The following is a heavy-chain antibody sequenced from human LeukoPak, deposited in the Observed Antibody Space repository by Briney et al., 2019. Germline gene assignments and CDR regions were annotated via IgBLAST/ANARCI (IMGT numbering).Heavy chain of an antibody. CDR1: GYSFSSYW. Sequence: GESLKISCKGSGYSFSSYWIGWGRQMPGKGLEWMGIIYPGDSDTTYSPSFQGQVTISADKSLSTAYLQWSSLKASDTAMYFCARRRSSTLIDYWGQGTLVTVSS. CDR3: ARRRSSTLIDY. V-gene: IGHV5-51*01. CDR2: IYPGDSDT. J-gene: IGHJ4*02. D-gene: IGHD3-10*01.